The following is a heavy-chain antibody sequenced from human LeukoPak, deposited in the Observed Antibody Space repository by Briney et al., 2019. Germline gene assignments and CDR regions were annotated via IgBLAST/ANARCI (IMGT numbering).Heavy chain of an antibody. D-gene: IGHD1-26*01. J-gene: IGHJ4*02. CDR3: ARLPPGIVGATADY. CDR2: IIPIFGTA. CDR1: GYTFTSYD. V-gene: IGHV1-69*13. Sequence: SVKVSCKASGYTFTSYDINWVRQATGQGLEWMGGIIPIFGTANYAQKFQGRVTITADESTSTAYMELSSLRAEDTAVYYCARLPPGIVGATADYWGQGTLVTVSS.